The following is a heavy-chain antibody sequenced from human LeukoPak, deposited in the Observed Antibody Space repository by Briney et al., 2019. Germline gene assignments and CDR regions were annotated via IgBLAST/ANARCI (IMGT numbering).Heavy chain of an antibody. CDR1: GFTSSRYA. D-gene: IGHD6-25*01. V-gene: IGHV3-30*07. CDR3: ASLPGIAANPTEPTFDY. J-gene: IGHJ4*02. Sequence: GTSLRLSCVASGFTSSRYALHWVRQAPGKGPEWVAVISHDGRNNYYGDSVKGRFTISRDNSKNTLHLQMNSLRAEDTAVYYCASLPGIAANPTEPTFDYWGQGTLVTVSS. CDR2: ISHDGRNN.